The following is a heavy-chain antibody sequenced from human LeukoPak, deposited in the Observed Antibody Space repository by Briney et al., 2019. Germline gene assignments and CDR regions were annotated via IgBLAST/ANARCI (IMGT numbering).Heavy chain of an antibody. D-gene: IGHD4-11*01. J-gene: IGHJ4*02. V-gene: IGHV3-23*01. CDR3: AKDSATVTHYYFDY. Sequence: GGSLRLSCAASGLTFSSYAMSWVRQAPGKGLEWVSVISGSGGTTYYADSVRGRFTISRDNSRNTLYLQMNSLRAEDTAVYYCAKDSATVTHYYFDYWGQGTLVTVSS. CDR2: ISGSGGTT. CDR1: GLTFSSYA.